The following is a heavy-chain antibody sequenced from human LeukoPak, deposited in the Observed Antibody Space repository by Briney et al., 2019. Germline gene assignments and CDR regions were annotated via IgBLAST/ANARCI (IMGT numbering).Heavy chain of an antibody. CDR2: IIPIFGTA. J-gene: IGHJ4*02. CDR3: ARGVVGATTGAYSFDY. V-gene: IGHV1-69*13. Sequence: ASVKVSCKASGGTFSSYAISWVRQAPGQGLEWMGGIIPIFGTANYAQKFQGRVTIIADESTSAASMELSSLRSEDTAVYYCARGVVGATTGAYSFDYWGRGTLVPVS. D-gene: IGHD1-26*01. CDR1: GGTFSSYA.